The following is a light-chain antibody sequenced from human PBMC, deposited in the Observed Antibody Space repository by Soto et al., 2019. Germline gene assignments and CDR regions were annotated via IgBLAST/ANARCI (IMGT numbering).Light chain of an antibody. CDR3: HQYDSWT. J-gene: IGKJ1*01. CDR1: QGVGSN. V-gene: IGKV3-15*01. Sequence: EIVLTQSPVTLSVSPGEGATLSCRASQGVGSNLAWYQQKPGQAPRLLIYGASTRATDIPARFSGSGSGTEFTLTIGSLQSEDFAVYYCHQYDSWTFGQGTKVEIK. CDR2: GAS.